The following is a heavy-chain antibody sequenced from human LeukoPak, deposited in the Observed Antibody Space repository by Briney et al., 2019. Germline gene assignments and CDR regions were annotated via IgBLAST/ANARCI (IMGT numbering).Heavy chain of an antibody. D-gene: IGHD6-13*01. CDR3: ATGANIAAAGTGLGY. V-gene: IGHV1-69*02. J-gene: IGHJ4*02. Sequence: SVKVSCKASGGTFSSYTISWVRQAPGLGLEWMGRIIPILGIANYAQKFQGRVTITADKSTSTAYMELSSLRSEDTAVYYCATGANIAAAGTGLGYWGQGTLVTVSS. CDR1: GGTFSSYT. CDR2: IIPILGIA.